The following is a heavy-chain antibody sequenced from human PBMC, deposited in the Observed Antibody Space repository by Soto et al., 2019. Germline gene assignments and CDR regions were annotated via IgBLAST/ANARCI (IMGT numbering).Heavy chain of an antibody. CDR2: ISYDGSNK. CDR3: AKDRDQQPFYYSSGMDV. V-gene: IGHV3-30*18. J-gene: IGHJ6*02. CDR1: GFTFSSSG. Sequence: LRRSCAASGFTFSSSGMHWVRQAPGKGLEWVAVISYDGSNKYYADSVKGRFTISRDNSKNTLYLQMTSLRAEDTAVYYCAKDRDQQPFYYSSGMDVWGQGITGTVS. D-gene: IGHD2-2*01.